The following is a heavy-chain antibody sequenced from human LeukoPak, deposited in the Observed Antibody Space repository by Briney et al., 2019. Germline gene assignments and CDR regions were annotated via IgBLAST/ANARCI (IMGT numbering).Heavy chain of an antibody. V-gene: IGHV3-30*02. CDR2: IRYDGSNK. Sequence: GGSLRLSCVASGFTFSSYGMHWVRQAPGKGLEWVAFIRYDGSNKYYADSVKGRFTISRDNSKNTLYLQMNSLRAEDTAVYYCAKDTYYYGSGNDYWGQGTLVTVSS. CDR3: AKDTYYYGSGNDY. CDR1: GFTFSSYG. D-gene: IGHD3-10*01. J-gene: IGHJ4*02.